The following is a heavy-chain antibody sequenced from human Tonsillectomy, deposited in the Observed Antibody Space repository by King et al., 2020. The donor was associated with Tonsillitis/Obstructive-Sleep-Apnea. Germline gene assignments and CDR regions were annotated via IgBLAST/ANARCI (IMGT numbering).Heavy chain of an antibody. Sequence: QLVQSGAEVKKPGASVKVSCKASGYSFTSNGISWVRQAPGQGLEWMGWISAYNGNTNYAQKLQGRVTMTTDTSTSTAYMELRSRRSDDTAVYYCARDEPLTIFGVVVSRWFDPWGQGTLVTVSS. CDR2: ISAYNGNT. V-gene: IGHV1-18*01. CDR3: ARDEPLTIFGVVVSRWFDP. D-gene: IGHD3-3*01. CDR1: GYSFTSNG. J-gene: IGHJ5*02.